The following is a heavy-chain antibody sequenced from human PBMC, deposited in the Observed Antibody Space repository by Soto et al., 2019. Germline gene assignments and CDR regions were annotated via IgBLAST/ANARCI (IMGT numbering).Heavy chain of an antibody. V-gene: IGHV3-15*01. J-gene: IGHJ4*02. Sequence: LRLSCVVFESTFSDAWMSWVRQARGKGPEWVARINRKIDGETTDYAAPVEGRFTIARDDSKNTLYLQMSSLKIEDTAVYFCTADHWSWGQGTMVTVYS. D-gene: IGHD3-3*01. CDR1: ESTFSDAW. CDR2: INRKIDGETT. CDR3: TADHWS.